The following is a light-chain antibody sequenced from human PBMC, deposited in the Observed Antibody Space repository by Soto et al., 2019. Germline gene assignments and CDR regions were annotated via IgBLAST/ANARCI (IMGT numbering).Light chain of an antibody. J-gene: IGLJ3*02. CDR1: SSNIGSNY. Sequence: QSVLTQPPSASGTPGQTVTISCSGGSSNIGSNYVYWYQQLSGTAPRLIIYSNDQRSSGVPDRFSGSRSGTSASLAISGLRSEDEADYYCSSYTPTTWVFGGGTKLTVL. V-gene: IGLV1-47*02. CDR3: SSYTPTTWV. CDR2: SND.